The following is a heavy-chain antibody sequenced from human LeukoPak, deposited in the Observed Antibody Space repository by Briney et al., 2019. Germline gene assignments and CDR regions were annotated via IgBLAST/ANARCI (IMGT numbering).Heavy chain of an antibody. D-gene: IGHD4-17*01. V-gene: IGHV4-59*11. CDR1: DASFNTHY. Sequence: PSETLSLTCTVSDASFNTHYWTWIRQPPGKGLEWIGYISYGGSTNYNPSLKSQVTISVDTSKNQFFLRLTSLTAADTAVYYCARDPTTVTKGFDIWGQGTMVTVSS. CDR3: ARDPTTVTKGFDI. J-gene: IGHJ3*02. CDR2: ISYGGST.